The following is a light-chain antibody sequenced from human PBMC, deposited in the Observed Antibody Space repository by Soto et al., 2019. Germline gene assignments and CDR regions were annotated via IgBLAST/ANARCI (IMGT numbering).Light chain of an antibody. CDR3: SSFAGGGNPVL. Sequence: QSALTQPPSAAGSLGQSVTISCTGTSSDVGGYNYVSWHQQHPGQAPKVMIYEVTKRPPGVPDRFSGSKSGNTASLTVSRLQAEDEADYYCSSFAGGGNPVLLGGGTQLTVL. J-gene: IGLJ2*01. V-gene: IGLV2-8*01. CDR2: EVT. CDR1: SSDVGGYNY.